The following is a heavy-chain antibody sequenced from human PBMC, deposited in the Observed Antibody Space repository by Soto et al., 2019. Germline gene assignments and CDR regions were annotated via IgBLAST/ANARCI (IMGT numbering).Heavy chain of an antibody. J-gene: IGHJ6*02. CDR1: GYTFTSYR. CDR3: ARVDIEDTAMDYYYYGMDV. D-gene: IGHD5-18*01. V-gene: IGHV1-58*02. Sequence: SVKVSCKASGYTFTSYRISWVGQARGQRLEWIGWIVVGSGNTNYAQKFQERVTITRDMSTSTAYMELSSLRSEDTAVYYCARVDIEDTAMDYYYYGMDVWGQGTTVTVSS. CDR2: IVVGSGNT.